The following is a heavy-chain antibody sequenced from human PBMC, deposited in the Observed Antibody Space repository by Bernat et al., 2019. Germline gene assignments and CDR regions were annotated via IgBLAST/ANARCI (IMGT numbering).Heavy chain of an antibody. Sequence: QVQLVESGGGLVQPGGSLRLSCAASGFTFSSYAMSWVRQAPGKGLEWVAVIPYDGGNKYYADSVKGRFTISRDNSKNTLYLQMNSLRAEDTAVYYCAREHTMTTVWYCALWRRGTLVSV. D-gene: IGHD4-17*01. CDR1: GFTFSSYA. V-gene: IGHV3-30-3*01. J-gene: IGHJ2*01. CDR3: AREHTMTTVWYCAL. CDR2: IPYDGGNK.